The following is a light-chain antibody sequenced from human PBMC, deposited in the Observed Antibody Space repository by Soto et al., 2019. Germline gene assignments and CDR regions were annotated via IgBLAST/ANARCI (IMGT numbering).Light chain of an antibody. CDR2: AAS. J-gene: IGKJ2*01. Sequence: DIQLTQSPSFLSASVGYRVTITCLASQAISCSLAWYQHNPGKAPKLLTYAASTLQNGVPSSCSGSGSGTEFTLTISSRQPEDFATYYCQHLNDYRYTFGQGTNVEIK. CDR1: QAISCS. CDR3: QHLNDYRYT. V-gene: IGKV1-9*01.